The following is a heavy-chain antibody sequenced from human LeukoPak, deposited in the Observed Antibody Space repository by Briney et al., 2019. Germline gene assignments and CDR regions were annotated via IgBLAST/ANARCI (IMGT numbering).Heavy chain of an antibody. D-gene: IGHD2-2*02. V-gene: IGHV4-34*01. Sequence: SETLSLTCAVYGGSFSGYYWSWIRQPPGKGLEWIGEINHSGSTNYNPSLKSRVTISVDTSKNQFPLKLSSVTAADTAVYYCARGPGPDIVVVPAAIEGVDYYYGMDVWGQGTTVTVSS. CDR2: INHSGST. CDR1: GGSFSGYY. J-gene: IGHJ6*02. CDR3: ARGPGPDIVVVPAAIEGVDYYYGMDV.